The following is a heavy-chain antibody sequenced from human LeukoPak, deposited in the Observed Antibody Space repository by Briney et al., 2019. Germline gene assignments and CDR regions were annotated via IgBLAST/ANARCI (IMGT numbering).Heavy chain of an antibody. V-gene: IGHV3-7*05. CDR2: INKDESEK. Sequence: GGSLRLSCGASGFTFSNYWMSWVRQAPGEGLGWVANINKDESEKNYVDSVKGRFIISRDNAKNSVYLQMNNLRAEDTAVYYCARDSSPGYYDYVWGTYPRYWGQGTLVTVSS. CDR1: GFTFSNYW. CDR3: ARDSSPGYYDYVWGTYPRY. J-gene: IGHJ4*02. D-gene: IGHD3-16*02.